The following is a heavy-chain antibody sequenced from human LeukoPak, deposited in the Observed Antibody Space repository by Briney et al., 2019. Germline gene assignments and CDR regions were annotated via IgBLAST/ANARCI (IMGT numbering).Heavy chain of an antibody. Sequence: GSLRLSCAASGFTFSNHAMSWVRQAPGKGLQWVAVISGGGRTTEYADFVKGRFTISRDNSKNTLSLQMNSLTVEDTAIYFCAKNVVVRRYIDFWGQGTLVTVSS. CDR1: GFTFSNHA. CDR3: AKNVVVRRYIDF. V-gene: IGHV3-23*01. D-gene: IGHD2-15*01. J-gene: IGHJ4*02. CDR2: ISGGGRTT.